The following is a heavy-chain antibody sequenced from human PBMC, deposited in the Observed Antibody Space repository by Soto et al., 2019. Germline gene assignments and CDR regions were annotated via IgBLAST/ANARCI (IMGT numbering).Heavy chain of an antibody. CDR1: GFTFSSYD. V-gene: IGHV3-13*01. CDR3: ARARYSGYDSLPGYYMDV. D-gene: IGHD5-12*01. CDR2: IGTAGDT. Sequence: GGSLRLSCAASGFTFSSYDMHWVRQATGKGLEWVSAIGTAGDTYYPGSLKGRFTISRENAKNCLYLQMNSLRAGDTAVYYCARARYSGYDSLPGYYMDVWGKGTTVTVSS. J-gene: IGHJ6*03.